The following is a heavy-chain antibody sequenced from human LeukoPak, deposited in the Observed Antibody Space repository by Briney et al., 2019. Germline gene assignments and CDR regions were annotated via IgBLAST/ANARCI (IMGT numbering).Heavy chain of an antibody. CDR1: GVSFSGYY. CDR3: ARGVRFLEWLFFNDAFDI. V-gene: IGHV4-34*01. D-gene: IGHD3-3*01. CDR2: INHSGST. Sequence: SETLSLTCAVYGVSFSGYYWSWIRQPPGKGLEWIGEINHSGSTNYNPSLKSRVTISVDTSKNQFSLKLSSVTAADTAVYYCARGVRFLEWLFFNDAFDIWGQGTMVTVSS. J-gene: IGHJ3*02.